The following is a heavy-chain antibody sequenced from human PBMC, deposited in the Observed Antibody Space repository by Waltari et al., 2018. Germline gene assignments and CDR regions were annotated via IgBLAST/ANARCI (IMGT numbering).Heavy chain of an antibody. D-gene: IGHD6-13*01. J-gene: IGHJ4*02. CDR2: SSWNRCNM. Sequence: EVQLVESGGGLVQPGRSLRLSCTGSGFTFENQAMHWVRQVPGKGLEWVSSSSWNRCNMDYGDSVEGRFTISRDNAKKSLYLQMNSLRAEDTALYYCAKGPGLAAAKYYFDFWGQGTLVTVSS. CDR3: AKGPGLAAAKYYFDF. V-gene: IGHV3-9*01. CDR1: GFTFENQA.